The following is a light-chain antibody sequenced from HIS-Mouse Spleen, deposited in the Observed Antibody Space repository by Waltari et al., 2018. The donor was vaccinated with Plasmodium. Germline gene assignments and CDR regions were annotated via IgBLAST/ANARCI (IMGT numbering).Light chain of an antibody. CDR3: QQYNNWPMYT. CDR1: QSVSRN. Sequence: EIVMTQSPATLSVSPGESATLSCRASQSVSRNLAWDQQKPGQAPRLLIYGASTRATGIPARSSGSGSGTEFTLTISSLQSEDFAVYYCQQYNNWPMYTFGQGTKLEIK. V-gene: IGKV3-15*01. CDR2: GAS. J-gene: IGKJ2*01.